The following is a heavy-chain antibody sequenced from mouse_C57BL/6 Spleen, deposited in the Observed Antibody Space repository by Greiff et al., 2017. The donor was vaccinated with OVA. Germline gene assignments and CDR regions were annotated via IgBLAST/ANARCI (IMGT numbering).Heavy chain of an antibody. CDR1: GYTFTSYW. CDR2: IDPSDSYT. J-gene: IGHJ2*01. V-gene: IGHV1-50*01. CDR3: ARAYYSNYVGFDY. D-gene: IGHD2-5*01. Sequence: VQLQQPGAELVKPGASVKLSCKASGYTFTSYWMQWVKQRPGQGLEWIGEIDPSDSYTNYNQKFKGKATLTVDTSSSTAYMQLSSLTSEDSAVYYCARAYYSNYVGFDYWGQGTTLTVSS.